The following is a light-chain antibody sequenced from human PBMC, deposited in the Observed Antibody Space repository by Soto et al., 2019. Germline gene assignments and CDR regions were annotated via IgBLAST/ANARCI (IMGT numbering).Light chain of an antibody. CDR1: QSVSSSY. V-gene: IGKV3-20*01. J-gene: IGKJ4*01. CDR2: GAS. CDR3: QQYGSSPLT. Sequence: EIVLTQSPGTLSLSPGERATLSCRASQSVSSSYLAWYQQKPGQAPRLLIYGASSRATGIPDRFSGSGSGTDFTITISRLEPEDFAVYYRQQYGSSPLTFGGRTKVEIK.